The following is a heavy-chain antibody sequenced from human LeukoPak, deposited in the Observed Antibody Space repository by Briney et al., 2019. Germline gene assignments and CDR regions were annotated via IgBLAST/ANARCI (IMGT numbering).Heavy chain of an antibody. J-gene: IGHJ4*02. CDR1: GYTFTSYG. V-gene: IGHV1-18*01. D-gene: IGHD1-26*01. CDR3: ARESGSYPIRTFDY. Sequence: ASVKVSCKASGYTFTSYGISWVRQAHGPGLEWMGWISAYNGNTNYAQKLQGRVTMTTDTSTSTAYMELRSLRSDDTAVYYCARESGSYPIRTFDYWGQGTLVTVSS. CDR2: ISAYNGNT.